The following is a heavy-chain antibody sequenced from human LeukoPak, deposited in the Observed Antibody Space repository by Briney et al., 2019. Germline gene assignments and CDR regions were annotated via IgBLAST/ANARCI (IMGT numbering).Heavy chain of an antibody. D-gene: IGHD6-13*01. CDR2: IKQDGSEK. J-gene: IGHJ1*01. CDR3: ASRIAAAGAEYFQH. Sequence: GGSLRLSCAASGFTFRSYWMSWVRQAPGKGLEWVANIKQDGSEKYYVDSVKGRFTISRDNAKNSLYLQMNSLRAEDTAVYYCASRIAAAGAEYFQHWGQGTLVTVSS. CDR1: GFTFRSYW. V-gene: IGHV3-7*03.